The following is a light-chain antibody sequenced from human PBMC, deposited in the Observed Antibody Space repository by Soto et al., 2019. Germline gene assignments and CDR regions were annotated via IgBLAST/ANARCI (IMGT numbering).Light chain of an antibody. V-gene: IGLV1-44*01. CDR1: SSNIGGNT. J-gene: IGLJ1*01. CDR3: AAWEDRLNGYV. CDR2: TNN. Sequence: QSVLTQPPSASGTPGQRVTISCSGSSSNIGGNTVNWYQQLPGTAPKLLIYTNNQRPSGVPDRFSGSKSGASASLAISGLRSEDEADYYCAAWEDRLNGYVFGTGTKLTVL.